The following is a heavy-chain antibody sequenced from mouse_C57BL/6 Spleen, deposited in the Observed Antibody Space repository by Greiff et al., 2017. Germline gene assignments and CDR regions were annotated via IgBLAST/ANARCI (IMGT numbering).Heavy chain of an antibody. CDR1: GYTFTSYG. Sequence: VQRVESGAELARPGASVKLSCKASGYTFTSYGISWVKQRTGQGLEWIGEIYPRSGNTYYNEKFKGKATLTADKSSSTAYMELRSLTSEDSAVYFCARSTYYSNFFYYFDYWGQGTTLTVSS. CDR2: IYPRSGNT. D-gene: IGHD2-5*01. J-gene: IGHJ2*01. CDR3: ARSTYYSNFFYYFDY. V-gene: IGHV1-81*01.